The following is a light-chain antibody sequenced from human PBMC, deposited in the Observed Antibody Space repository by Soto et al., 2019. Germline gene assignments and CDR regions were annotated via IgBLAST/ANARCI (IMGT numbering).Light chain of an antibody. CDR1: QSVSSN. V-gene: IGKV3-15*01. CDR3: QQYNNWPLT. CDR2: AAS. Sequence: EIVMTQSPATLSVSPGERATLSCRASQSVSSNLAWYQQKPGQTPRLLIYAASSRATGIPARFSGSGSGTDFTLTISSLQSEDFAVYYCQQYNNWPLTFGGGTNVEIK. J-gene: IGKJ4*01.